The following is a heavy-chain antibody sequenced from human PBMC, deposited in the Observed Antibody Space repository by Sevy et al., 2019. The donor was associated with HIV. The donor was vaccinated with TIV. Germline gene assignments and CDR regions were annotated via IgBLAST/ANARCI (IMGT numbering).Heavy chain of an antibody. Sequence: GGSLRLSCAASGFTFSNYAMHWVRQAPGKGLEWVAVISYDGSNKYYADSVKGRFTISRDNSKNKLYMQMNSLRAEDTDVYYCASDWTRIFDYWGQGTLVTVSS. CDR3: ASDWTRIFDY. CDR1: GFTFSNYA. J-gene: IGHJ4*02. CDR2: ISYDGSNK. D-gene: IGHD2-15*01. V-gene: IGHV3-30-3*01.